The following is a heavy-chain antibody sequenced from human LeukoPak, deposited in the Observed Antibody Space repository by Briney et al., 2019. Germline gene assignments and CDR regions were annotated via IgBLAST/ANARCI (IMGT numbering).Heavy chain of an antibody. V-gene: IGHV3-23*01. J-gene: IGHJ4*02. CDR3: AKAGHYGSGSYYSDY. D-gene: IGHD3-10*01. Sequence: GGSLRLSCAACGFIFSRYAMIWVRQAPGRGLEWLSTISGSGTTTYYVDSVKGRFTVSRDNSKNTLYLQMRSLRAGDTAVYYCAKAGHYGSGSYYSDYWGRGTLVTVSP. CDR1: GFIFSRYA. CDR2: ISGSGTTT.